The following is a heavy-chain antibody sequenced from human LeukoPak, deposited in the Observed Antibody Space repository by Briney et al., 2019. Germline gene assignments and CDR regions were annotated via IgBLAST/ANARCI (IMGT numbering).Heavy chain of an antibody. CDR3: ARDHGPGYDFWSGYYSGIDY. V-gene: IGHV1-2*02. CDR2: INPNSGGT. J-gene: IGHJ4*02. D-gene: IGHD3-3*01. CDR1: GYTFTGYY. Sequence: GASVKVSCKASGYTFTGYYMHWVRQAPGQGLEWMGWINPNSGGTNYAQKFQGRVTMTRDTSISTAYMELSRLRSDDTAVYYCARDHGPGYDFWSGYYSGIDYWGQGTLVTVSS.